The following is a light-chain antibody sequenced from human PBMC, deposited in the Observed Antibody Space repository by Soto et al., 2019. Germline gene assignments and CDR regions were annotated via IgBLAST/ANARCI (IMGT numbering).Light chain of an antibody. J-gene: IGLJ2*01. V-gene: IGLV2-14*01. CDR1: SSDVGGYNY. Sequence: QSALTQPASVSGSPGQSITISCTGTSSDVGGYNYVSWYQQHPGKAPKLMIYDVNNRPSGVANRFSGSKSGNTASLTISGLQDEDEADYYCSSYTGSSTSVVFGGGTQLTVL. CDR2: DVN. CDR3: SSYTGSSTSVV.